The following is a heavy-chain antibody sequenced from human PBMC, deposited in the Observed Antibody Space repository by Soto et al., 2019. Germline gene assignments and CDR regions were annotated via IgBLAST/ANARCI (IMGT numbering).Heavy chain of an antibody. J-gene: IGHJ5*02. Sequence: GGSLRLSCAASGFTFGTYAMNWVRQAPGKGLEWVSGISGSGGSTYYTDSVKGQFTISRDNSKNTLYMQMNSLRADDTAVYYCAKDRSVDTRDWFDPWGQGTLVTVSS. CDR3: AKDRSVDTRDWFDP. CDR2: ISGSGGST. CDR1: GFTFGTYA. V-gene: IGHV3-23*01. D-gene: IGHD5-18*01.